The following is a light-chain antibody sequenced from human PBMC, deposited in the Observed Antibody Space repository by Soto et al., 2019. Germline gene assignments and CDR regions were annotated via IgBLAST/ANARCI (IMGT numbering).Light chain of an antibody. CDR3: QQRSNWPPPIT. CDR2: AAS. J-gene: IGKJ5*01. Sequence: EIVMTQSPATLSVSPGERATLSCRASQSIGSTLAWYQQKPGQTPRLLIYAASRRATDIPDRFSGNGSGADFSLTTSSLEPEDFAVYYCQQRSNWPPPITFGQGTRLEIK. V-gene: IGKV3-11*01. CDR1: QSIGST.